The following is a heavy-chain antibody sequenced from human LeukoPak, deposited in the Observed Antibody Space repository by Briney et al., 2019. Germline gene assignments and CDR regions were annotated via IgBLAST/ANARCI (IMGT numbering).Heavy chain of an antibody. D-gene: IGHD4-17*01. J-gene: IGHJ4*02. V-gene: IGHV1-18*01. Sequence: ASVKVSCKASGYTFTSYGISWVRQGPGQGLEWMGWISAYNGNTNYAQKLQGRVTMTTDTSTSTAYMELRCLRSDDTAVYYCARDSYFGDSRSLHFDSWGQGTLVTVSS. CDR3: ARDSYFGDSRSLHFDS. CDR1: GYTFTSYG. CDR2: ISAYNGNT.